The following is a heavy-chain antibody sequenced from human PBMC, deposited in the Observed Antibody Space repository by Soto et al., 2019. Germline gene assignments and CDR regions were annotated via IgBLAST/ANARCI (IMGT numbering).Heavy chain of an antibody. CDR3: AAVGPGIAAAGRLSSTYYYYGMDV. Sequence: RASVKVSCKASGFTFTSSAVQWVRQARGQRLEWIGWIVVGSGNTNYAQKFQERVTITGDMSTSTAYMELSSLRSEDTAVYYCAAVGPGIAAAGRLSSTYYYYGMDVWGQGTTVTVSS. CDR1: GFTFTSSA. V-gene: IGHV1-58*01. D-gene: IGHD6-13*01. J-gene: IGHJ6*02. CDR2: IVVGSGNT.